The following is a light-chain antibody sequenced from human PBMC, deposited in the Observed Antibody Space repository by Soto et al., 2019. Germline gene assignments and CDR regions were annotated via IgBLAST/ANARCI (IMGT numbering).Light chain of an antibody. CDR3: QQYNSYWT. Sequence: RVMTQSPSTLSVCPVGIATLSFRVSQSISDTLAWYQQKPGQAPRLLIHGASTRATGFPARFSGSGSGTDFTLTISSLQPDDFATYYCQQYNSYWTFGQGTKVDI. V-gene: IGKV3-15*01. CDR1: QSISDT. CDR2: GAS. J-gene: IGKJ1*01.